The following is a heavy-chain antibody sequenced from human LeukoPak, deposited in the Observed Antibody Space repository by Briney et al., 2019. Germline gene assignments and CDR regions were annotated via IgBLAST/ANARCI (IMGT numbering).Heavy chain of an antibody. CDR3: ARGQDIVVVPAAINYYYGMDV. CDR2: IYYSGST. V-gene: IGHV4-59*01. D-gene: IGHD2-2*01. CDR1: GGSISSYY. J-gene: IGHJ6*02. Sequence: SETLSLTCTVSGGSISSYYWSWIRQPPGKGLEWIGYIYYSGSTNYNPSLKSRVTISVDTSKNQFSLKLSSVTAADTAEYYCARGQDIVVVPAAINYYYGMDVWGQGTTVTVSS.